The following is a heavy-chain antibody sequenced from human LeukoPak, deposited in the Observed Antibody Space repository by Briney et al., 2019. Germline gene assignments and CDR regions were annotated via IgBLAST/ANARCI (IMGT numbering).Heavy chain of an antibody. Sequence: GGSLRLSCTASGFTFGAYTITWIRQAPGRGLEWVSAISGSGGSTYYADSVKGRFTISRDNSKNTLYLQMNSLRAEDTAVYYCASDHPDAFDIWGQGTMVTVSS. CDR3: ASDHPDAFDI. V-gene: IGHV3-23*01. CDR2: ISGSGGST. CDR1: GFTFGAYT. J-gene: IGHJ3*02.